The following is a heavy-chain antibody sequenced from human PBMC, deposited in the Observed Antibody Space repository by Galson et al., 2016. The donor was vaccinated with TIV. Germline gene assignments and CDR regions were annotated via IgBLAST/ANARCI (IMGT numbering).Heavy chain of an antibody. D-gene: IGHD5-12*01. CDR2: ISAGATNK. Sequence: SLRLSCAATGFRFYEFEMSWVRQAPGKGLEWVSAISAGATNKYYADSVKGRFTVSRDNSDNTLFLHMDRLKVEDTAMYHCAKDRGSYEAFDYWGQGVLVTVSS. J-gene: IGHJ4*02. CDR1: GFRFYEFE. V-gene: IGHV3-23*01. CDR3: AKDRGSYEAFDY.